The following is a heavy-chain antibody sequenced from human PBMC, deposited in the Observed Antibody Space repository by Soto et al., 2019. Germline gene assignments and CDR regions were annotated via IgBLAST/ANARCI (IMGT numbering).Heavy chain of an antibody. V-gene: IGHV1-69*02. Sequence: QVQLVQSVAEVKKPGSSVKVSCKASGGTFSRYSFNWVLQAPGQGLEWIGRIISMHSVTNYAQNYRGRVTITADNSTNTVYMELRDLRSEDTALYYCARDLPYCSNGVGPFDPWGQGTLVTVSS. D-gene: IGHD2-8*01. CDR2: IISMHSVT. CDR1: GGTFSRYS. CDR3: ARDLPYCSNGVGPFDP. J-gene: IGHJ5*02.